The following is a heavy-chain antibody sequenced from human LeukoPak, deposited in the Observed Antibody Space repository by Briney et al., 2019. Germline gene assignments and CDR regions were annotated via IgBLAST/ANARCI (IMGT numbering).Heavy chain of an antibody. D-gene: IGHD3-22*01. CDR3: ARGSYYYESSGYLDS. Sequence: ASVKVSCKASGYTFTGHYMHWVRQAPGQGLEWMGWINSDNGDTDYAQKFQGRVAMTTYTSLNTVYMDLSSLTSDDTAVYYCARGSYYYESSGYLDSWGQGTLVTVSS. J-gene: IGHJ4*02. CDR1: GYTFTGHY. V-gene: IGHV1-2*02. CDR2: INSDNGDT.